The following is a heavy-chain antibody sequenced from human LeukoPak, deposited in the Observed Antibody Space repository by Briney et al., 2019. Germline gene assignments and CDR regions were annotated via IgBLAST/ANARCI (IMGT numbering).Heavy chain of an antibody. V-gene: IGHV4-34*01. CDR3: ARGDILTGYSF. D-gene: IGHD3-9*01. CDR1: GGSFSGYY. Sequence: PSETLSLTCAVYGGSFSGYYCSWIRQPPGKGLEWIGEVNHSGNTKYNPSLKSRVTISVDTSKNQFSLKLNSVTAADTAVYYCARGDILTGYSFWGQGTLVTVSP. J-gene: IGHJ4*02. CDR2: VNHSGNT.